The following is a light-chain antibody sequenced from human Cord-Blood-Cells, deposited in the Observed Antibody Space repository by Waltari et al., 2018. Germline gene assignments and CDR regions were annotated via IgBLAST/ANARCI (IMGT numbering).Light chain of an antibody. CDR2: DAS. J-gene: IGKJ4*01. CDR3: QQYDNLPLT. Sequence: DIQMTQSPSSLSASVGDRVTITCQASQDISNYLNWYQQKPGKAPKLLIYDASNLETGVPSRFSGSGSGTDFTFTISSLQPEDIVTYYCQQYDNLPLTVGGGTKVEIK. CDR1: QDISNY. V-gene: IGKV1-33*01.